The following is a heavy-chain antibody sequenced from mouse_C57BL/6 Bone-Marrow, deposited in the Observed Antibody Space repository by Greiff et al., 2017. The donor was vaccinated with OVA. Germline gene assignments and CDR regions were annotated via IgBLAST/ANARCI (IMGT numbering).Heavy chain of an antibody. D-gene: IGHD1-1*01. Sequence: QVQLQQPGAELVRPGSSVKLSCKASGYTFTSYWMHWVKQRPIQGLEWIGNIDPSDSETHYNQKFKDKATLTVDKSSSTAYMQLSSLTSEDSAVYDCARERAVVADWYFDVWGTGTTVTVSS. V-gene: IGHV1-52*01. J-gene: IGHJ1*03. CDR2: IDPSDSET. CDR3: ARERAVVADWYFDV. CDR1: GYTFTSYW.